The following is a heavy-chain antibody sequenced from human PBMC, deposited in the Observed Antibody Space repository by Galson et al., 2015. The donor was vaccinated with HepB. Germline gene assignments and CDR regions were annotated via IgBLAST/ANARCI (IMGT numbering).Heavy chain of an antibody. CDR1: GGTFSSYA. V-gene: IGHV1-69*13. J-gene: IGHJ6*03. CDR2: IIPIFGTA. Sequence: SVKVSCKASGGTFSSYAISWVRQAPGQGLEWMGGIIPIFGTANYAQKFQGRVTITADESTSTAYMELSSLRSEDTAVYYCAREGTYYYDSSGYPREDYYYYYYMDVWGKGTT. CDR3: AREGTYYYDSSGYPREDYYYYYYMDV. D-gene: IGHD3-22*01.